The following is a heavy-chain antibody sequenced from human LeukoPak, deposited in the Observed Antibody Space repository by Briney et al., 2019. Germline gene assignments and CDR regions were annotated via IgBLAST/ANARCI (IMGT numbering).Heavy chain of an antibody. D-gene: IGHD1-26*01. Sequence: GGSLRXSCAASGFTFSSYAMHWVRQAPGKGLEWVAVISYDGSNKYYADSVKGRFTISRDNSKNTLYLQMNSLRDEDTAVYYCASSRGSYLPGIYWGQGTLVTVSS. CDR2: ISYDGSNK. J-gene: IGHJ4*02. CDR1: GFTFSSYA. CDR3: ASSRGSYLPGIY. V-gene: IGHV3-30*04.